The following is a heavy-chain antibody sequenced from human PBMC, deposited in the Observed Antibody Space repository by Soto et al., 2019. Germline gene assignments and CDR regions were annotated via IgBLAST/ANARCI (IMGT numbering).Heavy chain of an antibody. Sequence: PSETLSLTCTVSGGSISSGGYYWSWIRQPPGKGLEWIGEINHSGSTNYNPSLKSRVTVSGDTSKNEFSLKLRSVTAADTAVYYCARSTGYGDSYFDYWGQGTLVTVSS. J-gene: IGHJ4*02. V-gene: IGHV4-61*08. D-gene: IGHD4-17*01. CDR2: INHSGST. CDR1: GGSISSGGYY. CDR3: ARSTGYGDSYFDY.